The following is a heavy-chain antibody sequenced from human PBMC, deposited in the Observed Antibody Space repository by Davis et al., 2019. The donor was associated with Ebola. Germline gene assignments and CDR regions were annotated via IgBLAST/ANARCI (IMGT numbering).Heavy chain of an antibody. CDR1: GGSISSYY. V-gene: IGHV4-34*01. Sequence: SETLSLTCTVSGGSISSYYWSWIRQPPGKGLEWIGEINHSGSTNYNPSLKSRVTISVDTSKNQFSLKLSSVTAADTAVYYCARGPSSEASDWSYYFDYWGQGTLVTVSP. CDR2: INHSGST. CDR3: ARGPSSEASDWSYYFDY. J-gene: IGHJ4*02. D-gene: IGHD6-19*01.